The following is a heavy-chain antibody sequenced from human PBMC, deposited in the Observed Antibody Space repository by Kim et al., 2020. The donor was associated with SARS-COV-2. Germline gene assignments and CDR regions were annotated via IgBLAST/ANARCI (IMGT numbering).Heavy chain of an antibody. CDR2: IDPSDSYT. D-gene: IGHD6-6*01. CDR1: GYSFTSYW. Sequence: GESLKISCKGSGYSFTSYWISWVRQMPGKGLEWMGRIDPSDSYTNYSPSFQGHVTISADKSISTAYLQWSSLKASDTAMYYCASTESEWQLVLGYWGQGTLVTVSS. J-gene: IGHJ4*02. CDR3: ASTESEWQLVLGY. V-gene: IGHV5-10-1*01.